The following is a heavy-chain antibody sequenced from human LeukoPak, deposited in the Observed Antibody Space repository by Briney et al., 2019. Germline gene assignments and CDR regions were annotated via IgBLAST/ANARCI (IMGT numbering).Heavy chain of an antibody. Sequence: GGSLRLSCAASGFTFRDRYMSWIRQAPGKGLEWVSSISGSSDNTNYADSVKGRFTISRDNSKNILYLQMNSLTAEDTAVYWCAKDPINWGSIYFDCWGQGTLVTVSS. J-gene: IGHJ4*02. D-gene: IGHD7-27*01. V-gene: IGHV3-23*01. CDR3: AKDPINWGSIYFDC. CDR2: ISGSSDNT. CDR1: GFTFRDRY.